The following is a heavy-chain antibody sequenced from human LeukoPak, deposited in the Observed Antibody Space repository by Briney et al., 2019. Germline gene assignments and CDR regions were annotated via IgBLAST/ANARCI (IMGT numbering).Heavy chain of an antibody. V-gene: IGHV1-2*02. Sequence: ASVKVSCKASGYTFTGSYMHWVRQAPGQGLEWMGWINPNTGGTNYAQKFQGRVTMTRDTSISTAYMELSRLRSDDTAAYYCARDYGAASDAFDIWGQGTMVTVSS. CDR1: GYTFTGSY. CDR3: ARDYGAASDAFDI. CDR2: INPNTGGT. J-gene: IGHJ3*02. D-gene: IGHD4-17*01.